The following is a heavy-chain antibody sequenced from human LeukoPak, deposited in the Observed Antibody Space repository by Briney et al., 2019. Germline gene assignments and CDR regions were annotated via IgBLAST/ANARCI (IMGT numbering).Heavy chain of an antibody. J-gene: IGHJ5*02. CDR3: ARDRGRNIVVVPAAMYWFDP. CDR2: IDPSGGST. Sequence: ASVNVSCTASGYTFTSYDINWVRQATGQGREWMGIIDPSGGSTSYTQKFQGRVTMTRDMSTSTVYMELSSLRSEDTAVYYCARDRGRNIVVVPAAMYWFDPWGQGTLVTVSS. D-gene: IGHD2-2*01. V-gene: IGHV1-46*01. CDR1: GYTFTSYD.